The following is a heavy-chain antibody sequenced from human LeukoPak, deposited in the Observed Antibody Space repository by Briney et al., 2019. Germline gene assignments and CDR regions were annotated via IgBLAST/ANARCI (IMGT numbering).Heavy chain of an antibody. CDR3: AREGSGWYWFWFDP. CDR2: IIPIFGTA. Sequence: ASVKVSCKASGGTFSSYAISWVRQAPGQGLEWMGGIIPIFGTANYTQKFQGRVPITADESTSTAYMELDSLRSEDTAVYYCAREGSGWYWFWFDPWGQGTLVTVSS. J-gene: IGHJ5*02. D-gene: IGHD6-19*01. V-gene: IGHV1-69*13. CDR1: GGTFSSYA.